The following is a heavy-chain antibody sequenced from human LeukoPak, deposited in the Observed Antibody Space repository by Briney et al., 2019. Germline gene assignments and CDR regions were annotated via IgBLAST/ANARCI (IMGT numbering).Heavy chain of an antibody. CDR1: GGSISSYH. D-gene: IGHD6-19*01. CDR2: IYYSGST. CDR3: ARRAYSSGYYYFDY. V-gene: IGHV4-59*08. Sequence: SETLSLTCTVSGGSISSYHWSWIRQPPGKGLEWIRYIYYSGSTNYNPSLKSRVTISVDTSKNQFSLKLSSVTAADTAVYYCARRAYSSGYYYFDYWGQGTQVTVSS. J-gene: IGHJ4*02.